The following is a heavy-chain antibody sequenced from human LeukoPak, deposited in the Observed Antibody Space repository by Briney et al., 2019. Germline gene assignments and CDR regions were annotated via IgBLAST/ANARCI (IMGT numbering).Heavy chain of an antibody. CDR2: IKSKTDGGTT. Sequence: GGSLRLSCAASGFTFSNAWMNWVRQAPGKGLEWVGRIKSKTDGGTTDYAAPVKGRFTISRDDSKNTLYLQMNSLRAEDTAVYYCARLQSQWLVQGPDCWGQGTLVTVSS. CDR1: GFTFSNAW. V-gene: IGHV3-15*07. D-gene: IGHD6-19*01. CDR3: ARLQSQWLVQGPDC. J-gene: IGHJ4*02.